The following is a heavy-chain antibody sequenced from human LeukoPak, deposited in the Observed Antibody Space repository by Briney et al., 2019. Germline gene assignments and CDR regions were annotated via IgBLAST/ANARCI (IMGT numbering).Heavy chain of an antibody. D-gene: IGHD2-2*01. CDR2: ISYDGSNA. CDR3: AKSLLPIVVVPAAMAD. V-gene: IGHV3-30*18. J-gene: IGHJ4*02. Sequence: GSLRLSCAASGFTFSVYGMQWVRQAPGKGLEWVAIISYDGSNAYYGDSVKGGFTISRDNSKNTVYLQMNSLRAEDTAVYYCAKSLLPIVVVPAAMADWGQGTLVTVSS. CDR1: GFTFSVYG.